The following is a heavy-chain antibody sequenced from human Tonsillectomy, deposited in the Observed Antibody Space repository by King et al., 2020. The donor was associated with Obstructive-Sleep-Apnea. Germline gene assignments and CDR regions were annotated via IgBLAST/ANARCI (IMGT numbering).Heavy chain of an antibody. J-gene: IGHJ4*02. D-gene: IGHD2-2*01. V-gene: IGHV4-38-2*02. CDR1: VYSISSGYY. Sequence: QLQESGPGLVKPSETLSLTCTVSVYSISSGYYWGWIRQPPGKGLGWIGRIYRSGSTYYNPSLNSRVTISVDTAKNQFSLKLSSVTAADTAVYFCARVRYQLLGFVDYWGQGTLVTVSS. CDR3: ARVRYQLLGFVDY. CDR2: IYRSGST.